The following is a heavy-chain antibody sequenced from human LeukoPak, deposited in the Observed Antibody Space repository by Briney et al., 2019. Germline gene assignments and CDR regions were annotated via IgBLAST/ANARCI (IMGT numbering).Heavy chain of an antibody. D-gene: IGHD6-6*01. Sequence: SETLSLTCTVSGGSISSYYWSWIRQPAGKGLEWIGRIYTSGSTNYNPSLKSRVTMSVDTSKNQFSLKVSSVTAADTAVYYCARVTYSSSSISVDAFDIWGQGTMVTVSS. CDR1: GGSISSYY. V-gene: IGHV4-4*07. J-gene: IGHJ3*02. CDR2: IYTSGST. CDR3: ARVTYSSSSISVDAFDI.